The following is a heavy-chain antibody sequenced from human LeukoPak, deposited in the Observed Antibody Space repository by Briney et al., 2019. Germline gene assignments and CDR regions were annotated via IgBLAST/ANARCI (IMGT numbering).Heavy chain of an antibody. CDR1: GFTFSNSA. Sequence: GGSLKLSWAASGFTFSNSAISWFRKAPGKGLEWVSTLSGSGITTYYADSVKGRFTISRDNSKNTLYLQINSLRAGDTAVYYCAKGIYSSGWSYFDYWGHGTLVTVSS. CDR2: LSGSGITT. J-gene: IGHJ4*01. CDR3: AKGIYSSGWSYFDY. D-gene: IGHD6-19*01. V-gene: IGHV3-23*01.